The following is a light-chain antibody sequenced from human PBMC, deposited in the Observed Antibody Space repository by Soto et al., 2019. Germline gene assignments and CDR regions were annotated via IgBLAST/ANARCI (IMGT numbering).Light chain of an antibody. Sequence: DIQMTQSPSSLSASVGNRVTITCRVCQSISTYLNWYQKKPGTAPNLLIYDASRLQSGVPSRFSGSGGGTDFTLTISSLQPEDFATYYCQQTYTSRPWTFGRGTKVDIK. CDR1: QSISTY. CDR2: DAS. V-gene: IGKV1-39*01. CDR3: QQTYTSRPWT. J-gene: IGKJ1*01.